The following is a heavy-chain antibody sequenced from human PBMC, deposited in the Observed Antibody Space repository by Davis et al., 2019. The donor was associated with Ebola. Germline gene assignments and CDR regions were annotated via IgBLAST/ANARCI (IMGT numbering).Heavy chain of an antibody. J-gene: IGHJ4*02. V-gene: IGHV1-69*04. Sequence: SVKVSCKASGGTFSSYAISWVRQAPGQGLEWMGRIIPILGIANYAQKFQGRVTITADKSTSTVYMELSSLRSEDTAVYYCARDLGAAAGTGGDYWGQGTLVTVSS. CDR2: IIPILGIA. D-gene: IGHD6-13*01. CDR3: ARDLGAAAGTGGDY. CDR1: GGTFSSYA.